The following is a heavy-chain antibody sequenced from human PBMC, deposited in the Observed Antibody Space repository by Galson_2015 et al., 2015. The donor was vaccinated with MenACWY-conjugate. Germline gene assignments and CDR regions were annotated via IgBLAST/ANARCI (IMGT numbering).Heavy chain of an antibody. J-gene: IGHJ5*02. CDR1: GYRFTNSW. Sequence: QSGAEVKKPGESLKVSCKASGYRFTNSWIAWVRQMPGKGLEWMGIIYPSDSDTRYSPSFQGQVTIPADKSIDTAYLQWSSLKASDTAMYYCARQGSSSSWFDPWGQGTLVTVSS. D-gene: IGHD6-6*01. CDR2: IYPSDSDT. V-gene: IGHV5-51*01. CDR3: ARQGSSSSWFDP.